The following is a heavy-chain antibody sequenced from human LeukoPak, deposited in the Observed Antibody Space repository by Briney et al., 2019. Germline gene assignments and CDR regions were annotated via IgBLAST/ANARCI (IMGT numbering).Heavy chain of an antibody. J-gene: IGHJ6*02. CDR2: INHSGST. D-gene: IGHD2-2*01. CDR3: ARCRPIVVVPAALYGKYYYYYGMDV. CDR1: GGSFSGYY. V-gene: IGHV4-34*01. Sequence: PSETLSLACAVYGGSFSGYYWSWIRQPPGKGLEWIGEINHSGSTNYNPSLKSRVTISVDTSKYQFSLKLSSVTAADTAVYYCARCRPIVVVPAALYGKYYYYYGMDVWGQGTTVTVSS.